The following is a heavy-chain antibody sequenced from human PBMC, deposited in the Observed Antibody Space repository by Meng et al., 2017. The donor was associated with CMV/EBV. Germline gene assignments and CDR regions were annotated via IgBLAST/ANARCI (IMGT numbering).Heavy chain of an antibody. CDR1: GYTVTDYY. J-gene: IGHJ4*02. CDR3: ARSSGWSRFDY. CDR2: INPNDDT. V-gene: IGHV1-2*02. D-gene: IGHD6-19*01. Sequence: LVQAGAEGKKPGASVKVSCKASGYTVTDYYIPWVRQAPGQWLEWMGWINPNDDTNYAQNFQGRVTMTRDMSINTVYMELSRLTSDDTAVYYCARSSGWSRFDYWGLGTLVTVSS.